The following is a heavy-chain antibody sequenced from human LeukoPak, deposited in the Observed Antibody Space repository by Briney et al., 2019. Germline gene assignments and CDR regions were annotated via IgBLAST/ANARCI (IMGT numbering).Heavy chain of an antibody. J-gene: IGHJ6*03. D-gene: IGHD2-2*01. CDR2: ISAYNGNT. CDR1: GYTFTSYG. Sequence: GASVKVSCEASGYTFTSYGISWVRQAPGQGLEWMGWISAYNGNTNYAQKLQGRVTMTTDTSTSTAYMELRSLRSDDTAVYYCARERESIQLPMLSYYYMDVWGKGTTVTVSS. CDR3: ARERESIQLPMLSYYYMDV. V-gene: IGHV1-18*01.